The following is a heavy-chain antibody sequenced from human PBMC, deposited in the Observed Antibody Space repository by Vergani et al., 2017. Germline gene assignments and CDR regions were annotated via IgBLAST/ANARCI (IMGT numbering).Heavy chain of an antibody. J-gene: IGHJ2*01. CDR1: GFTFSSYA. CDR2: ITYDGSNK. Sequence: QVQLVESGGGVVQPGRSLRLSCAASGFTFSSYAMHWVRQAPGKGLEWVAVITYDGSNKYYADSVKGRFTISRHNSKNTLYLQMNSLRAEDTAAYYCARVARIPDWYFDLWGRGTLVTVSS. D-gene: IGHD2-15*01. V-gene: IGHV3-30*14. CDR3: ARVARIPDWYFDL.